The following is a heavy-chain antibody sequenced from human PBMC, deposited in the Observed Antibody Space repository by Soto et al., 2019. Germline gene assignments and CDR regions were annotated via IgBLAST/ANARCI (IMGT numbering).Heavy chain of an antibody. Sequence: QMQLQASGPGLVKPSETLSLTCNVSGASVSHGYWSWIRQPPGKGLEWIGFMYFGGSFNYNPSLTSRATISVETSKNQFSMKLTSVTASDTAGYYCSGSYYDSTGFAVDPWGQGTLVTVSS. J-gene: IGHJ5*02. CDR3: SGSYYDSTGFAVDP. CDR1: GASVSHGY. D-gene: IGHD3-22*01. CDR2: MYFGGSF. V-gene: IGHV4-59*02.